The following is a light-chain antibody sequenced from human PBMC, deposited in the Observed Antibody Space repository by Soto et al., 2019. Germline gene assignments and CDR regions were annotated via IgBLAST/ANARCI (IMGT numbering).Light chain of an antibody. CDR2: EVS. J-gene: IGLJ2*01. CDR3: SSYGGSNTVV. CDR1: SSDVGGYNY. Sequence: QSALTQPPSASGSPGQSVTISCTGSSSDVGGYNYVSWYQQHPGKAPKLMIYEVSKRPSGVPDRLSGSKSGNTASLTVSGLQAEDEADYYGSSYGGSNTVVFGGGTTLTVL. V-gene: IGLV2-8*01.